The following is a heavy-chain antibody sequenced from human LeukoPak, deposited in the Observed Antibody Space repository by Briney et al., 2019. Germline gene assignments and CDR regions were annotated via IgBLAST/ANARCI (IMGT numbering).Heavy chain of an antibody. CDR3: ARGQARLAWFDP. Sequence: KPSETLSLTCTVSGYSISSGYYWGWIRQPPGKGLEWIGSIYESGSTYYNPSLKSRVTISVDTSKNQFSLRMNSVTAADTAVYYCARGQARLAWFDPWGQGTLVTVSS. V-gene: IGHV4-38-2*02. J-gene: IGHJ5*02. CDR2: IYESGST. D-gene: IGHD6-19*01. CDR1: GYSISSGYY.